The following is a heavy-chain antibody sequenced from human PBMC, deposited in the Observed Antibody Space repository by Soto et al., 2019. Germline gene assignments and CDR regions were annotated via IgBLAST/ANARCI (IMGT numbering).Heavy chain of an antibody. CDR2: VYYRGST. Sequence: SETLSLTCTVSGGSIISDYRSWIRQPPGKGLEWIGYVYYRGSTNYNPSLKSRVTTSVDTSKNQFSLTLSSVTTADTAVYYCARAGGYCDGGNCFNWFDPWGQGTLVTVSS. CDR1: GGSIISDY. V-gene: IGHV4-59*01. CDR3: ARAGGYCDGGNCFNWFDP. D-gene: IGHD2-15*01. J-gene: IGHJ5*02.